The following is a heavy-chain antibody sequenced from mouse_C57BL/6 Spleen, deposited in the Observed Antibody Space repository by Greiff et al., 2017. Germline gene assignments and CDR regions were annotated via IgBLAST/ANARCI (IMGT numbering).Heavy chain of an antibody. Sequence: QVQLQQSGAELVRPGASVTLSCKASGYTFTDYEMHWVKQTPVHGLEWIGAIDPETGGTAYNQKFKGKARLTADKSSSTAYMELRSLTSEDSAVYYCTRYSDYDYWGQGTTLTVSS. D-gene: IGHD2-13*01. CDR1: GYTFTDYE. CDR2: IDPETGGT. V-gene: IGHV1-15*01. CDR3: TRYSDYDY. J-gene: IGHJ2*01.